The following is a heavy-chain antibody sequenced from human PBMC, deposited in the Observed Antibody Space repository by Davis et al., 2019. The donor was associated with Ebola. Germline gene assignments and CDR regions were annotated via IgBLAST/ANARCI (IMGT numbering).Heavy chain of an antibody. D-gene: IGHD3-3*01. J-gene: IGHJ5*02. Sequence: PGGSLRLSCAASGFTFSSYSMNWVRQAPGKGLEWVSSISSSSSYIYYADSVKGRFTISRDNAKNSLYLQMNSLRAEDTAVYYCARFLEWLSFYWFDPWGQGTLVTVSS. CDR2: ISSSSSYI. V-gene: IGHV3-21*01. CDR3: ARFLEWLSFYWFDP. CDR1: GFTFSSYS.